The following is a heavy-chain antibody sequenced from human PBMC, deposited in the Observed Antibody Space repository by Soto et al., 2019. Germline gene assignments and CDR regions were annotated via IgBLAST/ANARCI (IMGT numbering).Heavy chain of an antibody. D-gene: IGHD3-16*02. J-gene: IGHJ5*02. CDR1: GGSISSGGYY. V-gene: IGHV4-31*03. Sequence: QVQLQESGPGLVKPSQTLSLTCTVSGGSISSGGYYWSWIRQHPGKGLEWIGYLYYSGSTYYNPSLKSRVTLAVDTSKSEFSLKMSSVTAADTAVYYCARGAPMVAFGGVIVLDWFDPWGQGTLVSVSS. CDR2: LYYSGST. CDR3: ARGAPMVAFGGVIVLDWFDP.